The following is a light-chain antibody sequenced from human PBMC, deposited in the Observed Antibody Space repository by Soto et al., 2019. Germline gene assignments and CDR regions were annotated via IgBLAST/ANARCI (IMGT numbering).Light chain of an antibody. CDR3: VAWDDSLSGRV. CDR2: RND. J-gene: IGLJ3*02. CDR1: GSNIGSHD. V-gene: IGLV1-47*02. Sequence: QAVVTQPPSASGTPGQRVTISCSGSGSNIGSHDVYWYQHLPGTAPKVLIYRNDQQPSGVPDRFSASRSGTSASLAISGLRSEDEADYYCVAWDDSLSGRVFGGGTKLTVL.